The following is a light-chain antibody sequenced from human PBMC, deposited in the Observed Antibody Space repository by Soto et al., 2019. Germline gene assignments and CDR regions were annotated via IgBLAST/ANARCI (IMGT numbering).Light chain of an antibody. CDR2: GNN. Sequence: QSVLTQSPSVSGAPGQSVSISCTGTSSNIGAGFDVHWYQQLPATAPKLLIYGNNNRPSGVPDRFSGSKSGTSASLAITGLQAEDEADYYCQSYDTNLSGGSVFGTRTKVTVL. CDR3: QSYDTNLSGGSV. CDR1: SSNIGAGFD. V-gene: IGLV1-40*01. J-gene: IGLJ1*01.